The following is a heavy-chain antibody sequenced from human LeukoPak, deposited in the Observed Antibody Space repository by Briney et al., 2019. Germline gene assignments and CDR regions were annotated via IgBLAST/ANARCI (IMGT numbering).Heavy chain of an antibody. CDR2: IYHSGST. CDR3: ARKGSSSWYDY. V-gene: IGHV4-38-2*02. Sequence: SETLSLTCTVSGYSISSGYYWGWIRQPPGKGLEWIGEIYHSGSTNYNPSLKSRVTISVDKSKNQFSLKLSSVTAADTAVYYCARKGSSSWYDYWGQGTLVTVSS. D-gene: IGHD6-13*01. CDR1: GYSISSGYY. J-gene: IGHJ4*02.